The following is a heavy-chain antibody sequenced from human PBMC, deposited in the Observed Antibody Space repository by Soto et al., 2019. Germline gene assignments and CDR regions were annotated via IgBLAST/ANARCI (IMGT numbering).Heavy chain of an antibody. CDR3: ARVDIVTTNWFDP. CDR2: INHSGYT. Sequence: SETLSVTCAFYGLPFSGYYLSWIRQPPGKRLEWIGEINHSGYTNYNPSLKSRVTISVDTPRNQFSLKLSSVTAADTAVYYCARVDIVTTNWFDPWGQGTLVTVSS. CDR1: GLPFSGYY. D-gene: IGHD5-12*01. V-gene: IGHV4-34*01. J-gene: IGHJ5*02.